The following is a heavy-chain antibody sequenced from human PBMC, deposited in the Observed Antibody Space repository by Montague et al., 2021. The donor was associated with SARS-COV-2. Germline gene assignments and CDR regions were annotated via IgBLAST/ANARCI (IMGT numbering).Heavy chain of an antibody. J-gene: IGHJ4*02. Sequence: SKTLSLTCAVYGGSFSGYYWNWIRQPPGKGLEWIGEINHSGSTNYNPSLKSRVTISVDASNNQFSLKLTSVTAAGTAVYYCARGPTNNIGMVATRLDYWGQGTLVTVSS. V-gene: IGHV4-34*01. CDR2: INHSGST. D-gene: IGHD5-12*01. CDR3: ARGPTNNIGMVATRLDY. CDR1: GGSFSGYY.